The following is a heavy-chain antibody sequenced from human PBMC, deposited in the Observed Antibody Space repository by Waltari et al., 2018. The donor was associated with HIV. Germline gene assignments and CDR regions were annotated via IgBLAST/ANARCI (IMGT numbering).Heavy chain of an antibody. CDR3: ARALDYYESGSFPWWFFDL. D-gene: IGHD3-10*01. CDR2: VYTSGNT. CDR1: SGSITSGSYF. V-gene: IGHV4-61*02. J-gene: IGHJ2*01. Sequence: QVLLQESGPGRVKPSQTLSLTCTVSSGSITSGSYFWTWIRQPAGKGLEWIGRVYTSGNTNHNPSLKNRVTISVDTSRNQFSLRLSSMAAADTAVYYCARALDYYESGSFPWWFFDLWGRGSLVTVSS.